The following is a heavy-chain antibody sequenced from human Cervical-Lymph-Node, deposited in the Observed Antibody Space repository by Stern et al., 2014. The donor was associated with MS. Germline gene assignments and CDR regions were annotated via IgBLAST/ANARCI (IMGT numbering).Heavy chain of an antibody. CDR3: AGDKNRHSNNGFDI. CDR1: DYTFTNYG. V-gene: IGHV1-18*01. Sequence: QVQLVQSGPEVKKPGASVKVSCQASDYTFTNYGLTWVRQAPGQGLEWIAWINVYNGETQNAPRDQGRVIMTADASTSTTYMELRSLRSDDTAVYFCAGDKNRHSNNGFDIWGQGSLVTVSS. D-gene: IGHD1/OR15-1a*01. CDR2: INVYNGET. J-gene: IGHJ5*02.